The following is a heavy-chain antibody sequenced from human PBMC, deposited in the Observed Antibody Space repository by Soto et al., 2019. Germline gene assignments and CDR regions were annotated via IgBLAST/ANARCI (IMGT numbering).Heavy chain of an antibody. V-gene: IGHV3-21*01. CDR2: ISSNSAYI. J-gene: IGHJ5*02. D-gene: IGHD6-13*01. CDR3: TRDASRDSSARGWFDP. CDR1: GFTFRSFT. Sequence: VGSLRLSGAASGFTFRSFTMNWVRQAPGKGLEWVSTISSNSAYIYYTDALRGRFTISRDNAKNSLHLQMNSLRAEDTAVYYCTRDASRDSSARGWFDPWGPGTLVTVSS.